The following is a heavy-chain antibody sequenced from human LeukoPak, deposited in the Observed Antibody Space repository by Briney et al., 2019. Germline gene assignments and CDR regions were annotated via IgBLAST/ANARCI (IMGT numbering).Heavy chain of an antibody. CDR1: GFTFSSYG. Sequence: AGSLTLSCAASGFTFSSYGMSWLRQAPGKGLEWVSVISGSGGSTYYADSVKGRITISRDNSKNTLYLQMNSLRAEDTAVYYCAKEYGYTYGEFDYWGQGTLVTVSS. J-gene: IGHJ4*02. CDR2: ISGSGGST. D-gene: IGHD5-18*01. CDR3: AKEYGYTYGEFDY. V-gene: IGHV3-23*01.